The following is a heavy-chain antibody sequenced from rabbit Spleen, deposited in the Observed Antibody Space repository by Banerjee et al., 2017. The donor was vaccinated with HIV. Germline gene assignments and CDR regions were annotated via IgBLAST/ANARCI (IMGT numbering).Heavy chain of an antibody. J-gene: IGHJ4*01. Sequence: QEQLVESGGGLVTLGGSLTLTCTASGFSFSSSYWVCWVRQAPGKGLEWTACIYAGSSGSTYYASWAKGRFTCSKTSSTTVTLQMTRLTAADTATYFCARDVAGVIGWNFNLWGPGTLVTVS. V-gene: IGHV1S45*01. CDR3: ARDVAGVIGWNFNL. CDR2: IYAGSSGST. CDR1: GFSFSSSYW. D-gene: IGHD4-1*01.